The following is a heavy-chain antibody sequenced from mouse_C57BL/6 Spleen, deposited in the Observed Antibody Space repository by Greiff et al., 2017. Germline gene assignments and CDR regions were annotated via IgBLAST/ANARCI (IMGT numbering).Heavy chain of an antibody. Sequence: DVMLVESGGGLVKPGGSLKLSCAASGFTFSSYTMSWVRQTPEKRLEWVATISGGGGNTYYPDSVKGRFTISRDNAKNTLYLQMSSLRSEDTALYYCARQGYYGSRGGFAYWGQGTLVTVSA. CDR1: GFTFSSYT. J-gene: IGHJ3*01. D-gene: IGHD1-1*01. V-gene: IGHV5-9*01. CDR3: ARQGYYGSRGGFAY. CDR2: ISGGGGNT.